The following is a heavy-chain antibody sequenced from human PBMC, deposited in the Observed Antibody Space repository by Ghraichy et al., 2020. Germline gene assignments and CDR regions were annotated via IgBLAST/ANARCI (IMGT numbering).Heavy chain of an antibody. J-gene: IGHJ4*02. CDR3: AREDPSSNSRCVDY. CDR2: ISSGGDYI. Sequence: GGSLRLSCVTSGFTFSAYSMHWVRQAPGKGLEWVSSISSGGDYIYYVDSVKGRFSISRDNAKNSLYLQMHSLRAEDTALYYCAREDPSSNSRCVDYWGQGTLVTVSS. CDR1: GFTFSAYS. D-gene: IGHD4-23*01. V-gene: IGHV3-21*01.